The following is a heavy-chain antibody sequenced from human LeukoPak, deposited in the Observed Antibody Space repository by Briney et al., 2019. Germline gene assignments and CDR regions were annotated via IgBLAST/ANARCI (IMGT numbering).Heavy chain of an antibody. V-gene: IGHV1-8*01. CDR2: MSPNSGDT. J-gene: IGHJ4*02. D-gene: IGHD1-1*01. CDR1: GYTFTNLD. CDR3: ASNPPNTGDFYY. Sequence: ASVRVSCKTSGYTFTNLDINWLRQAPGQGLEWMGWMSPNSGDTGYAQKFQGRVSMTRDTSISTAYMELSSLRSEDTAVYYCASNPPNTGDFYYWGLGSLVTVSS.